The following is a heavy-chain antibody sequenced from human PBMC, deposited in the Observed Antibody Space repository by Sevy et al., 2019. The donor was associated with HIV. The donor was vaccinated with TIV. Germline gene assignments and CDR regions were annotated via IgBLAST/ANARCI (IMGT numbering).Heavy chain of an antibody. CDR3: ARATPIFGGGGATNYYGMDV. J-gene: IGHJ6*02. V-gene: IGHV3-30-3*01. CDR1: GFTFSSYA. CDR2: ISYDGSNK. Sequence: GGCLRLSCAASGFTFSSYAMHWVRQAPGKGLEWVAVISYDGSNKYYADSVKGRFTISRDNSKNTLYLQMNSLRAEDTAVYYCARATPIFGGGGATNYYGMDVWGQGTTVTVSS. D-gene: IGHD3-10*01.